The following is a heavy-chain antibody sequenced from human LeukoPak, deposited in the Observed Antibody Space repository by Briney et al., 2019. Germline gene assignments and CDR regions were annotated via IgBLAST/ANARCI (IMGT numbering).Heavy chain of an antibody. V-gene: IGHV4-39*01. CDR2: IYYSGST. CDR1: GGSISSSSYY. Sequence: SETLSLTCTVSGGSISSSSYYWGWIRQPPGKGLEWIGSIYYSGSTYYNPSLKSRVTISVDTSKNQFSLKLSSVTAADTAVYYCARLAVAYDYWGQGALVTVSS. J-gene: IGHJ4*02. CDR3: ARLAVAYDY. D-gene: IGHD6-19*01.